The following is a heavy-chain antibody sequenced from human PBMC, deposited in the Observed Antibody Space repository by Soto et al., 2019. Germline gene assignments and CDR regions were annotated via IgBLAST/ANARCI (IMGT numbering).Heavy chain of an antibody. CDR1: GYYFTGYY. CDR2: INPNSGVT. J-gene: IGHJ5*02. D-gene: IGHD2-2*01. Sequence: QVQLVQSGAEMKKPGASVKISCKACGYYFTGYYMHWVRQAPGQGLEWMGWINPNSGVTNYAQRFQGRVTMTRDTSISTACLEVKRLTSDDTAVYYCATNLFSSTSRGSDFDPWGQGTLVIVSS. V-gene: IGHV1-2*02. CDR3: ATNLFSSTSRGSDFDP.